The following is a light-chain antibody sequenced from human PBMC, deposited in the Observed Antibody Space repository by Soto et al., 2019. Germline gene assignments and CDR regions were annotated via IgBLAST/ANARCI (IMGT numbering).Light chain of an antibody. CDR1: SSDVGAYNY. J-gene: IGLJ1*01. Sequence: QSVLTQPPSASGSPGQSVTISCSGTSSDVGAYNYVSWYQQHPGKAPKLMIHEVSKRPSGVSNRFSGSKSGNTASLTISGLQAEDEADYYCSSYTSSSTPYAFGTGTKVTVL. CDR2: EVS. CDR3: SSYTSSSTPYA. V-gene: IGLV2-14*01.